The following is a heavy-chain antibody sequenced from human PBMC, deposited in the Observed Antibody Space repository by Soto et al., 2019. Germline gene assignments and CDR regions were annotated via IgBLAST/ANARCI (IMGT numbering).Heavy chain of an antibody. CDR2: IYYSGST. Sequence: QVQLQESGPGLVKPSQTLSLTCTVSGGSINRGGYYWSWIRQHPGKGLEWIGYIYYSGSTFYNPSLKSRVTMSVDTSKNQFSLKLSSVTAADTAVYYCARVPSVAYYYYYMDVWGKGTTVTVSS. J-gene: IGHJ6*03. V-gene: IGHV4-31*03. CDR3: ARVPSVAYYYYYMDV. CDR1: GGSINRGGYY. D-gene: IGHD6-19*01.